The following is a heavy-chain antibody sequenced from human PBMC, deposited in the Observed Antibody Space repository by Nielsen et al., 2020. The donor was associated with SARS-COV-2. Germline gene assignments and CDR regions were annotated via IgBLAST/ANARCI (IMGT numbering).Heavy chain of an antibody. Sequence: ASVKVSCKASGYTFTSYDINWVRQAPGQGLEWMGWMIPNSGKTYYAQKFRGRVTMTSSTSISTAYMELSSLRSDDTAIYYCARGGDKYGHDGTNHWGPGTLVTVSS. CDR3: ARGGDKYGHDGTNH. J-gene: IGHJ5*02. CDR1: GYTFTSYD. CDR2: MIPNSGKT. D-gene: IGHD4-17*01. V-gene: IGHV1-8*01.